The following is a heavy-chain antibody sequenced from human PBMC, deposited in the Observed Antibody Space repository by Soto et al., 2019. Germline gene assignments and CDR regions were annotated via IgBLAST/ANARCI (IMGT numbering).Heavy chain of an antibody. V-gene: IGHV3-72*01. J-gene: IGHJ4*02. CDR3: TVWGMGNDFGAA. D-gene: IGHD2-8*02. CDR2: SKNKADSYTT. CDR1: GFTFSDYY. Sequence: EVQLVESGGGLVQPGGSLRLSCAASGFTFSDYYMDWVRQAPGKGLEWVGRSKNKADSYTTEYAASVTGRFSISRDASKNSLSLQMNSLKTEDTAVYYCTVWGMGNDFGAAWCQGILVTVSS.